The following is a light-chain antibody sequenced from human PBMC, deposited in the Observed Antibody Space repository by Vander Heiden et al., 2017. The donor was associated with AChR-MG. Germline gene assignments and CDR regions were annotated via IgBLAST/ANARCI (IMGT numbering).Light chain of an antibody. V-gene: IGKV1-39*01. CDR1: RGVSNY. CDR3: QQSDSSPWT. J-gene: IGKJ1*01. CDR2: TIS. Sequence: DIQMTQSPSSLSASVGDRVTITCRASRGVSNYLNWYQQKPGQAPSLLIYTISHLQSGVPSRFSGSGSGTDFTLTITRLQAEDFATYYCQQSDSSPWTFGPGTKVEMK.